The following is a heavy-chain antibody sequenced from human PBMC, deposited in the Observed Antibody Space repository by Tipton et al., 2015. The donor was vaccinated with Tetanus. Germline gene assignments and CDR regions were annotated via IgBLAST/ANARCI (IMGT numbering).Heavy chain of an antibody. CDR2: IRQGGSEK. Sequence: SLRLSCAASGFTFSSYWMSWVRQAPGKGLEWVANIRQGGSEKHYVDSVKGRFTISRDDSKNMLYLQMNSLRAEDTAVYYCAKDHFRDAFDIWGQGTMVTVSS. J-gene: IGHJ3*02. V-gene: IGHV3-7*03. D-gene: IGHD3-3*02. CDR3: AKDHFRDAFDI. CDR1: GFTFSSYW.